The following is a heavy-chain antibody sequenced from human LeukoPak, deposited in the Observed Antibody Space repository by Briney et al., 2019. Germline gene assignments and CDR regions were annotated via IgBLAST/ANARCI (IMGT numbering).Heavy chain of an antibody. CDR1: GYSFSIYG. V-gene: IGHV1-18*01. D-gene: IGHD4-17*01. CDR2: ISASDGTT. J-gene: IGHJ4*02. Sequence: GASVQVSCKASGYSFSIYGITWARQAPGQGLEDLGWISASDGTTNYAQKVQDRVTMTTDTSTSTAYLELRSLRSEDTAVYYCARCGAAVTTHFSHWGQGTLVTVSS. CDR3: ARCGAAVTTHFSH.